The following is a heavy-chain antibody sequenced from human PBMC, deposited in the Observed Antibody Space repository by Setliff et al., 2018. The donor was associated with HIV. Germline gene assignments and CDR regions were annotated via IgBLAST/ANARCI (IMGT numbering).Heavy chain of an antibody. CDR2: IIPIFGTA. V-gene: IGHV1-69*13. Sequence: SVKVSCKASGGTFSSYVISWVRQAPGQGLEWMGGIIPIFGTANYAQKFQGRVTITADESTSTAYMELSSLRSDDTAVYYCARDFSGQQLVGGWFDPWGQEPLVPVSS. CDR3: ARDFSGQQLVGGWFDP. J-gene: IGHJ5*02. CDR1: GGTFSSYV. D-gene: IGHD6-13*01.